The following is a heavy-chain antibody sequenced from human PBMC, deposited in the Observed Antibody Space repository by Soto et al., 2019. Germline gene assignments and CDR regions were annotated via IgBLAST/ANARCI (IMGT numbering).Heavy chain of an antibody. CDR1: GFTFHTYA. Sequence: GGSLRLSCAASGFTFHTYAMTWVRQAPEKGLEWVSAITGGGGRTYYADSVKGRFAIPRDNSKNTLYLQMNSLRVEDTAVYYCAKRGFDSGGWDYYALDAWGQGTAVTVSS. CDR2: ITGGGGRT. D-gene: IGHD5-12*01. J-gene: IGHJ6*02. V-gene: IGHV3-23*01. CDR3: AKRGFDSGGWDYYALDA.